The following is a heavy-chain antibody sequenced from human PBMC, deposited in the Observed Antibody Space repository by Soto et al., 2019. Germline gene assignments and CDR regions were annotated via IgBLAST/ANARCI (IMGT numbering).Heavy chain of an antibody. J-gene: IGHJ6*03. Sequence: PSETLSLTCTVSGGSISSSSYYWGWIRQPPGKGLEWIGSIYYSGNTYYNPSLKSRVTISVDTSKNQFSLKLSSVTAADTAVYYCAGYCSSTSCHNPNYYYYMDVWGKGTTVTVSS. CDR2: IYYSGNT. V-gene: IGHV4-39*01. CDR3: AGYCSSTSCHNPNYYYYMDV. CDR1: GGSISSSSYY. D-gene: IGHD2-2*02.